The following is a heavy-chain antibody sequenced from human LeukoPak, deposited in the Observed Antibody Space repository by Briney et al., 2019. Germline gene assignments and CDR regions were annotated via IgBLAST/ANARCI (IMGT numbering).Heavy chain of an antibody. CDR3: ARGSGGYGGNDY. V-gene: IGHV4-30-4*01. CDR1: GGSISSYY. J-gene: IGHJ4*02. D-gene: IGHD4-23*01. Sequence: PSETLSLTFTVSGGSISSYYWSWIRQPPGKGLEWIGYIYYSGSTYYNPSLKSRVTISVDTSKNQFSLKLSSVTAADTAVYYCARGSGGYGGNDYWGQGTLVTVSS. CDR2: IYYSGST.